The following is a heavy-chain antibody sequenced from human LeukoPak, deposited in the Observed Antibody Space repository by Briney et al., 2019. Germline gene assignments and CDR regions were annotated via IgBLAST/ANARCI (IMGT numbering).Heavy chain of an antibody. CDR1: GDSISTYH. V-gene: IGHV4-59*01. Sequence: SETLSLTCSVSGDSISTYHWNWIRKPPGKGLERIGYIQSTGNSNYNPSLKSRVSMSVETSKNRIVLNLSSVTAADTAVYYCARDKRHSYGRYFDHWGQGLLVTVSS. D-gene: IGHD5-18*01. CDR3: ARDKRHSYGRYFDH. CDR2: IQSTGNS. J-gene: IGHJ4*02.